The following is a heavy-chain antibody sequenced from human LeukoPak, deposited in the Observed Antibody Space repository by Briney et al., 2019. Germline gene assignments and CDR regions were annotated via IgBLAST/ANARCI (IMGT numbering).Heavy chain of an antibody. CDR1: GFTFSSYS. J-gene: IGHJ4*02. CDR2: ISNSGSYI. Sequence: GGSLRLYCAASGFTFSSYSMNWVRQAPGKGLEWVSSISNSGSYIYYADSVKGRFTIARDNTKNSLYLQMNSLRAEDTAVYYCATTADYSLYGDFDYWGQGTLVTVSS. CDR3: ATTADYSLYGDFDY. V-gene: IGHV3-21*01. D-gene: IGHD4-11*01.